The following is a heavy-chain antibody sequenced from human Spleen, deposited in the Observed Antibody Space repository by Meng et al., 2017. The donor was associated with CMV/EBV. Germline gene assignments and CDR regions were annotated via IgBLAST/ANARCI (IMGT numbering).Heavy chain of an antibody. J-gene: IGHJ4*02. D-gene: IGHD3-22*01. V-gene: IGHV1-69*12. CDR2: IIPIFGTA. CDR1: GVTCGSYA. CDR3: AREEYYYDSSGYYFGY. Sequence: QVQVVQSGAEVKEPGSWVKVSCKAAGVTCGSYAFSWVRQAPGQGLEWMGGIIPIFGTANYAQKFQGRVTITADESTSTAYMELSSLRSEDTAVYYCAREEYYYDSSGYYFGYWGQGTLVTVSS.